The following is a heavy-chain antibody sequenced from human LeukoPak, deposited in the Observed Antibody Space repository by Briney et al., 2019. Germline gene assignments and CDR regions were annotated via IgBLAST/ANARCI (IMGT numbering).Heavy chain of an antibody. Sequence: ASVKVSCKASGYTFTSYYMHWVRQAPGQGLEWMGIINPSGGSTSYAQKFQGRVTMTRDTSTSTVYMELSSLRSEDTAVYYCARGEPCTALDCGGGPIGFDIWGQGTMVTVSS. D-gene: IGHD2-21*01. CDR1: GYTFTSYY. J-gene: IGHJ3*02. CDR2: INPSGGST. V-gene: IGHV1-46*01. CDR3: ARGEPCTALDCGGGPIGFDI.